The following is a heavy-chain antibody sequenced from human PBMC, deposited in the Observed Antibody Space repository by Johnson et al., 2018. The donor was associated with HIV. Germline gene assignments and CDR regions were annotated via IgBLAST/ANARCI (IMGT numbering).Heavy chain of an antibody. CDR1: GFTFSSYA. CDR2: ISYDGSNK. D-gene: IGHD3-22*01. V-gene: IGHV3-30-3*01. J-gene: IGHJ3*02. CDR3: AREGDSSGMVFLDAFDI. Sequence: QVQLMESGGGVVQPGRSLRLSCAASGFTFSSYAMHWVRQAPGKGLEWVAVISYDGSNKYYADSVKGRFTISRDKSKNTLYLQMNSLRAEDTAVYYCAREGDSSGMVFLDAFDIWGQGTMVTVSS.